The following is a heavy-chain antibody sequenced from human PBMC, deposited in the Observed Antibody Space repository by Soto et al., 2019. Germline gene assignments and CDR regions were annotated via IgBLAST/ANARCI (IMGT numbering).Heavy chain of an antibody. CDR1: GFTFGTYA. J-gene: IGHJ5*02. D-gene: IGHD5-18*01. CDR3: AKDRSVDTRDWFDP. CDR2: ITGSGGST. V-gene: IGHV3-23*01. Sequence: EVQLLESGGGLVQPGGSLRLSCAASGFTFGTYAMNWVRQAPGKGLEWVSGITGSGGSTYYADSVKGRFTISRDNSENTRYLQMNSLRGDDTAVYYCAKDRSVDTRDWFDPWGQGTLVTVSS.